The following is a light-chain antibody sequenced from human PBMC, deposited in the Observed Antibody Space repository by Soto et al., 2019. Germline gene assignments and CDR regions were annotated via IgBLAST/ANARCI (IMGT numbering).Light chain of an antibody. J-gene: IGLJ1*01. CDR2: DND. V-gene: IGLV1-51*01. Sequence: QSVLTQPPSVSAAPGQKVTIACSGSSSNIGYNYVSWYQQLPGSAPKLLSYDNDKRPSGIPDRFSGSKSGTSATLDIAGLQNGDEADYYCGTWDTSLSAYVFGPGTKVTVL. CDR1: SSNIGYNY. CDR3: GTWDTSLSAYV.